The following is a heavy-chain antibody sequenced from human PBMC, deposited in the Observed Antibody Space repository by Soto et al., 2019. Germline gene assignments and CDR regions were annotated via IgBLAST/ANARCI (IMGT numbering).Heavy chain of an antibody. Sequence: EVQLVESGGGLVQPGGSLRLSCVASGFTFSNYWMYWVRQAPGEGLVWVSRINNDGSVSSYADSVKGRLTISRDNVKSTLYLQMDSLRAEDTAVYYCARGDCVGGTCYSLAGSFYYYMDVWSKGTTVTVFS. J-gene: IGHJ6*03. V-gene: IGHV3-74*01. CDR1: GFTFSNYW. D-gene: IGHD2-15*01. CDR2: INNDGSVS. CDR3: ARGDCVGGTCYSLAGSFYYYMDV.